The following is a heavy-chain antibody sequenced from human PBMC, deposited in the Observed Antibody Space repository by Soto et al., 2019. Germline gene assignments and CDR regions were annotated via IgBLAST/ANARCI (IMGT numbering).Heavy chain of an antibody. Sequence: GSLRLACAASGFGFSSSWMHWVRQAPGKGLEWVADIKEDGSEKYYVDSLKGRFTISRDNAKNSLYLQMNSLRAEDTAVYYCARGDYYDRRFDAWGKGTPVTVSS. CDR2: IKEDGSEK. CDR1: GFGFSSSW. V-gene: IGHV3-7*03. D-gene: IGHD3-22*01. CDR3: ARGDYYDRRFDA. J-gene: IGHJ5*02.